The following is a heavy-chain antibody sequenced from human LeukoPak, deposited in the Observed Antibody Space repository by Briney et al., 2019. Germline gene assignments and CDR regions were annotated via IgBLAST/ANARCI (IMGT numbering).Heavy chain of an antibody. CDR2: IYHSGST. V-gene: IGHV4-4*02. J-gene: IGHJ4*02. D-gene: IGHD3-22*01. CDR3: ARAYYDRSGYYLGY. CDR1: GGSISNSNW. Sequence: SETLSRTCVVSGGSISNSNWWSWVRQPPGKGLEWIGEIYHSGSTNYNPSLKSRVTISVDKSKNQLSLKLSSVTAADTAVYYCARAYYDRSGYYLGYWGQGTLVTVSS.